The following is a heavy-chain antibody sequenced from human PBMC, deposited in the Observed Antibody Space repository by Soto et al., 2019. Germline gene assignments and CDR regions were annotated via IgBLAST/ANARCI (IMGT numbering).Heavy chain of an antibody. Sequence: SETLSLTCTVSGGSFSSSSYFWGWIRQPPGKGLEWIGSIYYSGTTYYNPSLKSRVTISVDTSKNQFSLKLSSVTAADTAVYYCARLSTVTTIMRRREDYFDYWGQGTLVTVSS. J-gene: IGHJ4*02. D-gene: IGHD4-17*01. V-gene: IGHV4-39*01. CDR1: GGSFSSSSYF. CDR3: ARLSTVTTIMRRREDYFDY. CDR2: IYYSGTT.